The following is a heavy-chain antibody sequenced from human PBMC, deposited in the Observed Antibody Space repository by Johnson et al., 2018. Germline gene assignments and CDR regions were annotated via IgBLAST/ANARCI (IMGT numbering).Heavy chain of an antibody. CDR1: GFTFDDYA. V-gene: IGHV3-9*01. J-gene: IGHJ3*02. D-gene: IGHD3-10*01. CDR3: AKDTYSGPGGAFDI. CDR2: ISWNSGTI. Sequence: VQLVESGGGLVQPGRSLRLSCAASGFTFDDYAMHWVRQAPGKGLEWVSGISWNSGTIDYADSVKGRLTISRDNAKNSLYLPMNRLAAEDTAFYYCAKDTYSGPGGAFDIWGQGTMVTVSS.